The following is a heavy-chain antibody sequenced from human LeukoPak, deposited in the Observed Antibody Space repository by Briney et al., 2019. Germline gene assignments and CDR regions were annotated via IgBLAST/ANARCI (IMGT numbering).Heavy chain of an antibody. D-gene: IGHD3-3*01. CDR2: ISSSSTI. V-gene: IGHV3-11*01. Sequence: GGSLRLSCAASGFTFSDYYMSWIRQAPGKGLEWVSYISSSSTIYYSDSVKGRFTISRDNAKNSMYLQMNSLRTEDTALYYFARVGKRFRYYYYMDVWGKGTTVIISS. CDR1: GFTFSDYY. J-gene: IGHJ6*03. CDR3: ARVGKRFRYYYYMDV.